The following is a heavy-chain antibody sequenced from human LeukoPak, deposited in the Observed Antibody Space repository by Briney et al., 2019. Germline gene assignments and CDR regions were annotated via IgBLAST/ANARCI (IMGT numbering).Heavy chain of an antibody. V-gene: IGHV4-61*02. J-gene: IGHJ4*02. D-gene: IGHD3-10*01. Sequence: NASQTLSLTCTVSGGSMSSGGDYWTWIRQPAGKGLEWIGRIYSSGSTNYNPSLKSRVTMSADTSKNQFSLKVRSVTAADTAVYYCAGVSYGRLDYWGQGILVTVSS. CDR2: IYSSGST. CDR1: GGSMSSGGDY. CDR3: AGVSYGRLDY.